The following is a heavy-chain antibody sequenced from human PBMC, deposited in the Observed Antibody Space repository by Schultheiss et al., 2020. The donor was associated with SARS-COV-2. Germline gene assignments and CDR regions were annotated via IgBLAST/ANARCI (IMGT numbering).Heavy chain of an antibody. CDR1: GFTFSSYE. J-gene: IGHJ6*02. Sequence: GGSLRLSCAASGFTFSSYEMNWVRQAPGKGLEWVSYISSSGSTIYYGDSVKGRFTISRDNSKNTLYLQMNSLRAEDTAVYYCAGSITIFGQYGMDVWGQGTTVTVSS. CDR2: ISSSGSTI. V-gene: IGHV3-48*03. D-gene: IGHD3-3*01. CDR3: AGSITIFGQYGMDV.